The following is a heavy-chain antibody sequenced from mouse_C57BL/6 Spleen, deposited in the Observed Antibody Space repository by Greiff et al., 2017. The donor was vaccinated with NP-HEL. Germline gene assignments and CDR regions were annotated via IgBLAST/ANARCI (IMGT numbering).Heavy chain of an antibody. CDR1: GFNIKDDY. CDR2: IDPENGDT. J-gene: IGHJ3*01. Sequence: EVQLQQSGAELVRPGASVKLSCTASGFNIKDDYMHWVKQRPEQGLEWIGWIDPENGDTEYASKFQGKATITADTSSNTAYLQLSSLTSEDTAVYYCTVMVTTVVAKGSWFAYWGQGTLVTVSA. D-gene: IGHD1-1*01. V-gene: IGHV14-4*01. CDR3: TVMVTTVVAKGSWFAY.